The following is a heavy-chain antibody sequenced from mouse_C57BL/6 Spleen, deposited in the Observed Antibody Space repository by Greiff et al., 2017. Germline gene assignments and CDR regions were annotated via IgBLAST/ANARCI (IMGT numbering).Heavy chain of an antibody. CDR3: TRGSHNCYFDV. J-gene: IGHJ1*03. CDR2: IDPETGGT. CDR1: GYTFTDYE. Sequence: LVESGAELVRPGASVTLSCKASGYTFTDYEMHWVKQTPVHGLEWIGAIDPETGGTAYNQKFKGKAILTADKSSSTAYMELRSLTSEDSAVYYCTRGSHNCYFDVWGKGTTLTVSS. V-gene: IGHV1-15*01.